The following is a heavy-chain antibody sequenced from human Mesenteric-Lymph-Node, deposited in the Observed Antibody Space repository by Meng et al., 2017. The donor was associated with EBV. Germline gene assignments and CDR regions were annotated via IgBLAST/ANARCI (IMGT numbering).Heavy chain of an antibody. D-gene: IGHD3-16*01. V-gene: IGHV1-69*01. CDR1: GGTFRRKA. CDR2: ISPILATP. J-gene: IGHJ4*01. Sequence: PVGCGGGVEERGSSGKSSCRASGGTFRRKAIDWVRQAPGQGLEWTGGISPILATPKDAEQFQAKATISADESTSTAYLELSSLRSEDTAVYYCARSRGELDSHSYYYFDYWGQEPWSPSPQ. CDR3: ARSRGELDSHSYYYFDY.